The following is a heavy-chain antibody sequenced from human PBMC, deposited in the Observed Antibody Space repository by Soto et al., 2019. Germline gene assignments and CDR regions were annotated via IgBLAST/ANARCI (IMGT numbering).Heavy chain of an antibody. V-gene: IGHV3-48*03. Sequence: GGSLRLSCAASGFTFSSYEMNWVRQAPGKGLEWVSYISSSGSTIYYADSVKGRFTISRDNAKNSLYLQMNSLRAEDTAVYYCARDPHYVFWSGLYYYGMDVWGQGTTVTV. J-gene: IGHJ6*02. CDR2: ISSSGSTI. CDR3: ARDPHYVFWSGLYYYGMDV. CDR1: GFTFSSYE. D-gene: IGHD3-3*01.